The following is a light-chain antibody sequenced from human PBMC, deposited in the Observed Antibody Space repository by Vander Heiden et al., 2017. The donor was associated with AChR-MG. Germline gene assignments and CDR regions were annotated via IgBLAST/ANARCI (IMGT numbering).Light chain of an antibody. CDR1: QNINRH. J-gene: IGKJ1*01. CDR2: GAA. CDR3: QLYNHWPWT. V-gene: IGKV3-15*01. Sequence: EIVMTQSPATLSMSPGERATLYCRASQNINRHLAWYPQRPGQAPRLLIYGAAIRAAGVPVRFSGSGSGTEFTLTISNLQSEDVAVYYCQLYNHWPWTFGQGTKVEIK.